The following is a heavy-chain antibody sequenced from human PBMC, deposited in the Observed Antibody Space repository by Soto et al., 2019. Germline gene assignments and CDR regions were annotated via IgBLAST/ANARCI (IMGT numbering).Heavy chain of an antibody. Sequence: EVQLVQSGAEVKKAGESLKISCQGSGYSFTNYWVGWVRQIPGRGLEWMGIIHPGDSDTRYSPFFQGQVTISADKSISPAYLKWSSLQASDTAMYYCARHKRYSSTWFEGWFDPWGQGTLVTVSS. CDR3: ARHKRYSSTWFEGWFDP. CDR1: GYSFTNYW. CDR2: IHPGDSDT. V-gene: IGHV5-51*03. D-gene: IGHD6-13*01. J-gene: IGHJ5*02.